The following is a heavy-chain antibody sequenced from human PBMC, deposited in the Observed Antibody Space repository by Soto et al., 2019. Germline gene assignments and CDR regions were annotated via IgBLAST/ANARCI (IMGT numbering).Heavy chain of an antibody. CDR3: ASAPSSLGYCSGGSCHGYFDY. CDR2: ISGSGGST. V-gene: IGHV3-23*01. J-gene: IGHJ4*02. D-gene: IGHD2-15*01. Sequence: GGSLRLSCAASGFTFSSYAMSWVRPAPGKGLEWVSAISGSGGSTYYADSVKGRFTISRDNAKNSLYLQMNSLRAEDTAVYYCASAPSSLGYCSGGSCHGYFDYWGQGALVTVSS. CDR1: GFTFSSYA.